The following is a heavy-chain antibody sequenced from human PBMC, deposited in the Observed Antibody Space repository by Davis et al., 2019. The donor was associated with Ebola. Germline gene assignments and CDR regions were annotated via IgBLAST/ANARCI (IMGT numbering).Heavy chain of an antibody. V-gene: IGHV5-51*01. J-gene: IGHJ6*02. CDR3: TRRGAAAADGLDV. Sequence: GESLKISCKGSGYYFSNYWIGWVRQLPGKGLEWMGFMYPGDSDTRYSPSFQGQVTISADKSLSVAYLQWSSLKASDTATYYCTRRGAAAADGLDVWGQGTTVTVSS. CDR2: MYPGDSDT. CDR1: GYYFSNYW. D-gene: IGHD6-13*01.